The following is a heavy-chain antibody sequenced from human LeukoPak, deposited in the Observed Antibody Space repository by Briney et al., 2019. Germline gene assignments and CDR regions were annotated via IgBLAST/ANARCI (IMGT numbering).Heavy chain of an antibody. CDR1: RYTFTGYN. J-gene: IGHJ3*02. V-gene: IGHV1-46*01. Sequence: ASVKVSCKPSRYTFTGYNMHWVRQAPGQGLECMGIINPSGGSTSYAQKFQGRVTMTRDTSTSTVYMELSSLRSEDTAVYYCARARSGYDAFDIWGQGTMVTVSS. D-gene: IGHD3-22*01. CDR2: INPSGGST. CDR3: ARARSGYDAFDI.